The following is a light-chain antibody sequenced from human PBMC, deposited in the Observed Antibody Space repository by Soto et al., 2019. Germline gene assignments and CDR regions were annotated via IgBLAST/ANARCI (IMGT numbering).Light chain of an antibody. J-gene: IGKJ1*01. Sequence: DIQVTQSPSSLSASVGDRVTITCRASQSISSYLHWYQQKPGKAPKLLIYAASSSQSGVPSRFSGSGSGTDFTRTISRLRPEDFATYYCQQSYSTPWSFGQGTQVEIK. CDR1: QSISSY. CDR3: QQSYSTPWS. V-gene: IGKV1-39*01. CDR2: AAS.